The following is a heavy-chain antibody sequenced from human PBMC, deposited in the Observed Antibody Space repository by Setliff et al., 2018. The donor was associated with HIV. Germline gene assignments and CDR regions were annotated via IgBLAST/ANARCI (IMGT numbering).Heavy chain of an antibody. CDR2: ISNSGGDT. V-gene: IGHV3-23*01. J-gene: IGHJ5*02. CDR3: AKCGGTCWHNFFGP. Sequence: GSLRLSCAASGFTFSTYAMSWVRQAPGKGPEWVSAISNSGGDTYYADSVKGRFTISRDNSKTMLYLQMNSLRAEDTAVYYCAKCGGTCWHNFFGPWGQGTLVTVSS. D-gene: IGHD2-15*01. CDR1: GFTFSTYA.